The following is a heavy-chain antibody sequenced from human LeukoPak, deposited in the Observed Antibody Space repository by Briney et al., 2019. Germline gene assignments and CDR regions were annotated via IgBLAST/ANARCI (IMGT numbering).Heavy chain of an antibody. Sequence: ASVTVSCTASGYTFTSYYMHWVRQAPGQGLEWMGIINPSGGSTSYAQKFQGRVTMTRDTSTSTVYMDLSSLRSEDTAVYYCARSSGLPAAGTLWYFDLWGRGTLVTVSS. CDR1: GYTFTSYY. CDR3: ARSSGLPAAGTLWYFDL. V-gene: IGHV1-46*01. CDR2: INPSGGST. D-gene: IGHD6-13*01. J-gene: IGHJ2*01.